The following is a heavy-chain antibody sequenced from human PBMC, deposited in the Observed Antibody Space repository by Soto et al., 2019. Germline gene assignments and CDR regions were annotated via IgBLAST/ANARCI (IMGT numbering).Heavy chain of an antibody. Sequence: EVQLLESGGGLVQPGGSLRLSCAASGFTFSSYAMSWVRQAPGKGLEWVSAISGSGGSTYYADSVKGRFTISRDNSKNTLYLQMNSLRAEDTAVYYCEKGSVGYCSSTSCYYYFVYWGQGTLVTVSS. D-gene: IGHD2-2*01. CDR1: GFTFSSYA. J-gene: IGHJ4*02. CDR2: ISGSGGST. CDR3: EKGSVGYCSSTSCYYYFVY. V-gene: IGHV3-23*01.